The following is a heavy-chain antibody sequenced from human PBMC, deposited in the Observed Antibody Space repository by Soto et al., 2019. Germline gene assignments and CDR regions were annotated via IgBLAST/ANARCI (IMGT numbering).Heavy chain of an antibody. V-gene: IGHV3-11*06. CDR2: ISSSSSYT. J-gene: IGHJ3*02. Sequence: GGSLRLSCAASGFTFSDYYMSWIRQAPGKGLEWVSYISSSSSYTNYADSVKGRFTISRDNAKNSLYLQMNSLGAEDTVVYYCARARAVYYYASGAFDIWGQGTMVTVSS. CDR3: ARARAVYYYASGAFDI. CDR1: GFTFSDYY. D-gene: IGHD3-10*01.